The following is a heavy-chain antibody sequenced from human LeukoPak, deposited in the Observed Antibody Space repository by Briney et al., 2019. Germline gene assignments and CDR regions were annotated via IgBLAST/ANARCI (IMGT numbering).Heavy chain of an antibody. Sequence: SVKVSCKASGGTFSSYAISWVRQAPGQGLEWMGGIIPIFGTANYAQKFQGRVTITADKSTSTAYMELSSLRSEDTAVYYCARRVPNDSSGYYYRGQFDPWGQGTLVTVSS. V-gene: IGHV1-69*06. J-gene: IGHJ5*02. D-gene: IGHD3-22*01. CDR1: GGTFSSYA. CDR3: ARRVPNDSSGYYYRGQFDP. CDR2: IIPIFGTA.